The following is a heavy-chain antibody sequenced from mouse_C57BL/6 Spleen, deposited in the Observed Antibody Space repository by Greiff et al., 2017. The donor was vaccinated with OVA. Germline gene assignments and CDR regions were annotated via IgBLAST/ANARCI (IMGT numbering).Heavy chain of an antibody. CDR3: ARCYDYGPWFAY. Sequence: EVKLQQSGPELVKPGASVKMSCKASGYTFTDYYMNWVKQSPGKSLEWIGDINPNNGGTSYNQKFKGKATLTVDKSSSTAYMELRSLTSEDSAVYYCARCYDYGPWFAYWGQGTLVTVSA. V-gene: IGHV1-26*01. CDR2: INPNNGGT. D-gene: IGHD2-4*01. J-gene: IGHJ3*01. CDR1: GYTFTDYY.